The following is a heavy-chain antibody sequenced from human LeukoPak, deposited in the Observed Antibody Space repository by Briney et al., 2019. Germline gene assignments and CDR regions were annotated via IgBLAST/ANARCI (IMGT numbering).Heavy chain of an antibody. CDR3: AGALVGYCSSTSCYSIYYYYYGMDV. V-gene: IGHV4-59*01. Sequence: SETLSLTCNVSGGSLSSYYWSWIRQPPGKGLEWIGYIYYSGSTNYNPSLKSRVTISVDTSKSQFSLKLSSVTAADTAVYYCAGALVGYCSSTSCYSIYYYYYGMDVWGKGTTVTVSS. CDR1: GGSLSSYY. D-gene: IGHD2-2*02. CDR2: IYYSGST. J-gene: IGHJ6*04.